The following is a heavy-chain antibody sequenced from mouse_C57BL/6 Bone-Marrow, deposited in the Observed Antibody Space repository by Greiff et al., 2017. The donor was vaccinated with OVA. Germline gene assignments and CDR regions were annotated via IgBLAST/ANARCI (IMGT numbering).Heavy chain of an antibody. J-gene: IGHJ2*01. CDR2: IYPGHSDT. D-gene: IGHD2-1*01. CDR3: TRSPLYYGNYTDY. Sequence: VQLQQSGTVLARPGASVKMSCKTSGYTFTSYWMHWVKQRPGQGLEWIGAIYPGHSDTSYNQKFKGKAKLTAVTSASTAYMELSSLTNEDSAVYYCTRSPLYYGNYTDYWGQGTTLTVSS. CDR1: GYTFTSYW. V-gene: IGHV1-5*01.